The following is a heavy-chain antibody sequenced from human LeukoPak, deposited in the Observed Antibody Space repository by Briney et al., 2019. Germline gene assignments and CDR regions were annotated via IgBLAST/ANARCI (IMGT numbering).Heavy chain of an antibody. J-gene: IGHJ3*02. CDR2: IYYSGST. Sequence: SESLSLTCTVSGGSISSSSYYRGWIRQPPGKGLEWIGSIYYSGSTYYNPSLKSRVTISVDTSKNQFSLKLSSVTAADTAVYYCAKGISGYYAFDIWGQGTMVTVSS. CDR3: AKGISGYYAFDI. V-gene: IGHV4-39*01. CDR1: GGSISSSSYY. D-gene: IGHD3-22*01.